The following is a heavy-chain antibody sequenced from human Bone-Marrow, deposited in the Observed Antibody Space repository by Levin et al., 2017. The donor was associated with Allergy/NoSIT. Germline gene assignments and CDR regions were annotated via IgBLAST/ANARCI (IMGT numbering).Heavy chain of an antibody. D-gene: IGHD2-2*01. V-gene: IGHV3-30*04. CDR1: GFTFSTCA. Sequence: LSLTCAASGFTFSTCAIHWVRQAPGKGLEWVAVISSDGNNKQYAGSVKGRFTISRDNSNNTLYLQMNSLRAEDTAIYYCAKGGGSTYSPSDYWGQGTLVTVSS. J-gene: IGHJ4*02. CDR2: ISSDGNNK. CDR3: AKGGGSTYSPSDY.